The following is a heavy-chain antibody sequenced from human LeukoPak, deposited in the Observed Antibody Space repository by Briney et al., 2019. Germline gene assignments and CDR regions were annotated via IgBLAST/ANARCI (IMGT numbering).Heavy chain of an antibody. CDR3: ATSRDGYNYNFDY. CDR1: GFTFSSYA. CDR2: ISYDGSNK. J-gene: IGHJ4*02. Sequence: PGGSLRLSCAASGFTFSSYAMHWVRQAPGKGLEWVAVISYDGSNKYYADSVKGRFTISRDNSKNTLYLQMNSLRAEDTAVYYCATSRDGYNYNFDYWDQGTLVTVSS. V-gene: IGHV3-30-3*01. D-gene: IGHD5-24*01.